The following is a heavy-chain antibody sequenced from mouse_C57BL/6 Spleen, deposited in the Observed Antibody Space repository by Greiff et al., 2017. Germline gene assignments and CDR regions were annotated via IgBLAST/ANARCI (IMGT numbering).Heavy chain of an antibody. V-gene: IGHV1-47*01. CDR2: FHPYNDDT. CDR1: GYTFTTYP. Sequence: QVQLQQSGAELVKPGASVKMSCKASGYTFTTYPIEWMKQNHGKSLEWIGNFHPYNDDTKYNEKFKGKATLTVEKSSSTVYLELSRLTSDDSAVYYCARRGNYDGSSYWYFDVWGTGTTVTVSS. J-gene: IGHJ1*03. CDR3: ARRGNYDGSSYWYFDV. D-gene: IGHD1-1*01.